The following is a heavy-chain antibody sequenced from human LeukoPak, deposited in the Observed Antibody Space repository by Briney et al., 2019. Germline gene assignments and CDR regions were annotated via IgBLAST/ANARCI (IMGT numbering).Heavy chain of an antibody. J-gene: IGHJ4*02. V-gene: IGHV3-49*03. CDR3: TRDRVDY. Sequence: GRSLRLSCTASGFTFGDYAMSWFRQAPGKGLEWVGFIRSKAYGGTTEYAASVKGRFTISRDDSKSIAYLQMYSLKTEDTAVYYCTRDRVDYWGQGTLVTVSS. CDR1: GFTFGDYA. CDR2: IRSKAYGGTT.